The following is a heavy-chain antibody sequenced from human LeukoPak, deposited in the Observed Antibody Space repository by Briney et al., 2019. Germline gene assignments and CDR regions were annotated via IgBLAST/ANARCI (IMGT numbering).Heavy chain of an antibody. V-gene: IGHV3-21*01. D-gene: IGHD1-26*01. J-gene: IGHJ5*02. Sequence: PGGSLRLSCAASGFTFSTYSMNWVRQAPGKGLEWVSFITSRSTYKYYADSVQGRFTISRDNAKNSLYLQMNSLRAEDTGVYYCAREPVPWKLQLPTWGQGTLVTVSS. CDR1: GFTFSTYS. CDR3: AREPVPWKLQLPT. CDR2: ITSRSTYK.